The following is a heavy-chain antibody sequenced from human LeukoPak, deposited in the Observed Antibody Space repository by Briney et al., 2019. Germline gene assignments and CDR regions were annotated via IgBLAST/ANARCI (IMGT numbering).Heavy chain of an antibody. V-gene: IGHV3-7*01. CDR2: IKQDGSEK. Sequence: PGGSLRLSCAASGFTFSSYWMSWVRQAPGKGLEWVANIKQDGSEKYYVDSVKGRFIISRDNAEKSLDLQMNSLTVEDTAVYYCARDEAGTTLKFGFHIWGQGTMVTVSS. D-gene: IGHD1-1*01. CDR1: GFTFSSYW. J-gene: IGHJ3*02. CDR3: ARDEAGTTLKFGFHI.